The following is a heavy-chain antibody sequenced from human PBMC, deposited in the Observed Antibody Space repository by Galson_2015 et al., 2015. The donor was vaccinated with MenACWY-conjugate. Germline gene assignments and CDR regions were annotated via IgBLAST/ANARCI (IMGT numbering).Heavy chain of an antibody. CDR3: ARQRYGGYDFRIPYGMDV. V-gene: IGHV5-51*01. Sequence: QSGAEVKKPGESLKISCKGSGYSFTSYWIGWVRQMPGKGLEWMGIIYPGDSDTRYSPSFQGQVTISADKSISTAYLQWSSLKASDTAMYYCARQRYGGYDFRIPYGMDVWGQGTTVTVSS. CDR1: GYSFTSYW. D-gene: IGHD5-12*01. CDR2: IYPGDSDT. J-gene: IGHJ6*02.